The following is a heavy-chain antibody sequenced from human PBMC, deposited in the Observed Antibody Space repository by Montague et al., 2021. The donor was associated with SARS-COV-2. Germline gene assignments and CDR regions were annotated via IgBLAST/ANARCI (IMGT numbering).Heavy chain of an antibody. CDR2: ISTSGRGI. D-gene: IGHD6-19*01. CDR1: GFPFSSYE. V-gene: IGHV3-48*03. Sequence: SLRLSCAASGFPFSSYEMNWVRQAPGKGLEWVSYISTSGRGIHYADSAKGRFTISRDNAKNSLYLEMNSLRAEDTAVYYCARDNAGWPDAFDIWGQGTMVTVSS. CDR3: ARDNAGWPDAFDI. J-gene: IGHJ3*02.